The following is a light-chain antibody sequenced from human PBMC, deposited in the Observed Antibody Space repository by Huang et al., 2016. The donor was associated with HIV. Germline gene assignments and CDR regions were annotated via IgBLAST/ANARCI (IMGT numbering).Light chain of an antibody. CDR1: QSVLYSSNSKNY. V-gene: IGKV4-1*01. CDR3: QQYYSIPQT. J-gene: IGKJ1*01. Sequence: DIVMTQSPDSLAVSLGERATIKCRSSQSVLYSSNSKNYLAWFQQKPGKAPRLLIYWASSRESGFPDRFSGSGSGTDFTLTISSLEAEDAAVYYCQQYYSIPQTFGQGTKVEI. CDR2: WAS.